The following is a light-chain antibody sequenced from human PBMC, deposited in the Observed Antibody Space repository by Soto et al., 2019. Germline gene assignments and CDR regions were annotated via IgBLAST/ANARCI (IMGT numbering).Light chain of an antibody. CDR3: QVWESFSDHPYV. CDR1: SSDIGTYKY. CDR2: EVS. Sequence: QSALTQPASVSGSPGQSITISCTGTSSDIGTYKYVSWFQHHPGKAPKLIIFEVSNRPSGISDRFSGFKSANTAYLTISRVEAGDEADYYCQVWESFSDHPYVFGGGTKVTVL. V-gene: IGLV2-14*01. J-gene: IGLJ1*01.